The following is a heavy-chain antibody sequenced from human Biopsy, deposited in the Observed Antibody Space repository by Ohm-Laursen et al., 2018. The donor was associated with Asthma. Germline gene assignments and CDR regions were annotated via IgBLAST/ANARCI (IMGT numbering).Heavy chain of an antibody. J-gene: IGHJ4*02. Sequence: SSVKVSCKSLGGTFNTYVIGWVRQAPGQGLEWMGGTNSVFGTTTYPQKFQDRVTIAADDSTSTVYMELSSLRSEDTAVYYCARKAGSCISRTCYSLDFWGQGTLVTVSS. CDR3: ARKAGSCISRTCYSLDF. V-gene: IGHV1-69*01. CDR2: TNSVFGTT. CDR1: GGTFNTYV. D-gene: IGHD2-15*01.